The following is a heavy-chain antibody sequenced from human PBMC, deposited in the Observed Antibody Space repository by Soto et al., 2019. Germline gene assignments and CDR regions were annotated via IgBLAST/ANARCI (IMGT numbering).Heavy chain of an antibody. V-gene: IGHV1-18*01. J-gene: IGHJ2*01. CDR1: GYTFTSYG. CDR3: ARDLRGWDSSGYYPWYFDL. Sequence: QVQLVQSGAEVKKPGASVKVSCKASGYTFTSYGISWVRQAPGQGLEWMGWISAYNGNTNYAQKLQGRVTMTTDTSTSTAYMELRSLRSDDTAVYYCARDLRGWDSSGYYPWYFDLWGRGTLVTVSS. D-gene: IGHD3-22*01. CDR2: ISAYNGNT.